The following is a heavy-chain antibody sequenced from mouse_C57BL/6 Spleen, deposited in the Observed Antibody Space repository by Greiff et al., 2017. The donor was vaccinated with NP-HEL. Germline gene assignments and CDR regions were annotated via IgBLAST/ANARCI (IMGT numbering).Heavy chain of an antibody. D-gene: IGHD2-5*01. Sequence: PLQQSGAELVKPGASVKISCKASGYAFSSYWMNWVKQRPGKGLEWIGQIYPGDGDTNYNGKFKGKATLTADKSSSTAYMQLSSLTSEDSAVYFCARSGYSNSYAMDYWGQGTSVTVSS. CDR1: GYAFSSYW. CDR2: IYPGDGDT. V-gene: IGHV1-80*01. J-gene: IGHJ4*01. CDR3: ARSGYSNSYAMDY.